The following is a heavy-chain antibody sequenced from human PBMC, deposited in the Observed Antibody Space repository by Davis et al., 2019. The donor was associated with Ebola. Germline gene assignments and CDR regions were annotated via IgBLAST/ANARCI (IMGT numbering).Heavy chain of an antibody. CDR3: ARSPTPQLWFLFDF. CDR1: GGSIISSSSY. J-gene: IGHJ4*02. V-gene: IGHV4-39*01. D-gene: IGHD5-18*01. Sequence: MPGGSLRLSCTVSGGSIISSSSYWGWIRQPPRKGLEWIGSIYYSGITYYNPSLKSRVTISVDTSKNQFSLKLSSVTAADTAVYCCARSPTPQLWFLFDFWGQGTLVTVSS. CDR2: IYYSGIT.